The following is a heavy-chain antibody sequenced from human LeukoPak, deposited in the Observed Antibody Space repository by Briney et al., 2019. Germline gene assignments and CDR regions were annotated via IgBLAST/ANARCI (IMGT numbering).Heavy chain of an antibody. CDR1: GYTFTSYG. Sequence: ASVMVSCKASGYTFTSYGISWVRQAPGQGLEWMGWISVYNGNTNYAQKLQGRVTMTTDTSTSTAYMELRSLRSDDTAVYYCATPDRLYDILTGYSYWGQGTLVTVSS. CDR3: ATPDRLYDILTGYSY. V-gene: IGHV1-18*01. CDR2: ISVYNGNT. D-gene: IGHD3-9*01. J-gene: IGHJ4*02.